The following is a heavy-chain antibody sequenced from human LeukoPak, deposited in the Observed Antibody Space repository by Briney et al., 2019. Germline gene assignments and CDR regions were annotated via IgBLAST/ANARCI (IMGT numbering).Heavy chain of an antibody. CDR3: ARQEYDFWSGYSHYFDY. Sequence: SETLSLTCTVSGGSISSSSYYWGWIRQPPGKGLEWIGSIYYSGSTYYNPSLKSRVTISVDTSKNQFSLKLSSVTAADTAVYYCARQEYDFWSGYSHYFDYWGQGTLVTVSS. D-gene: IGHD3-3*01. V-gene: IGHV4-39*01. J-gene: IGHJ4*02. CDR1: GGSISSSSYY. CDR2: IYYSGST.